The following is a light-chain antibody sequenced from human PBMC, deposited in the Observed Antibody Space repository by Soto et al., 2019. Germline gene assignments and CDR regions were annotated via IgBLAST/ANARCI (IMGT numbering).Light chain of an antibody. CDR1: SSDVGGYNY. Sequence: QSVLTQPASVSGSPGQSFTISCTGSSSDVGGYNYVSWYQHHPGKAPKLMIFDVSNRPSGVSNRFSGSKSGNTASLTISGLQAEDEADYYCSSYTASSTYVFGTGTKLTVL. CDR3: SSYTASSTYV. J-gene: IGLJ1*01. V-gene: IGLV2-14*03. CDR2: DVS.